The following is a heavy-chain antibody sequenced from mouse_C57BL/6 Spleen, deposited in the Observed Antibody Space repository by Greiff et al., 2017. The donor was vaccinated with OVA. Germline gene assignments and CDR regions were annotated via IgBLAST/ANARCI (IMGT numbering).Heavy chain of an antibody. V-gene: IGHV1-80*01. CDR1: GYAFSSYW. CDR2: IYPGDGDT. J-gene: IGHJ3*01. Sequence: VQLVESGAELVKPGASVKISCKASGYAFSSYWMNWVKQRPGKGLEWIGQIYPGDGDTNYNGKFKGKATLTADKSSSTAYMQLSSLTSEDSAVYFCARLGYYGSSPFAYWGQGTLVTVSA. CDR3: ARLGYYGSSPFAY. D-gene: IGHD1-1*01.